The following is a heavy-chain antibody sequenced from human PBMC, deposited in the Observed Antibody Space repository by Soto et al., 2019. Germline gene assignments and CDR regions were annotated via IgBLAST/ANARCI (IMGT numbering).Heavy chain of an antibody. CDR1: GFTFTSSA. CDR2: IVVGSGNT. CDR3: AADHFTPGWVPFDY. V-gene: IGHV1-58*01. D-gene: IGHD3-3*02. Sequence: SVKVSCKASGFTFTSSAVQWVRHARGQRLEWIGWIVVGSGNTNYAQKFQERVTITRDMSTSTAYMELSSLRSEDTAVYYCAADHFTPGWVPFDYWGQGTLVTVSS. J-gene: IGHJ4*02.